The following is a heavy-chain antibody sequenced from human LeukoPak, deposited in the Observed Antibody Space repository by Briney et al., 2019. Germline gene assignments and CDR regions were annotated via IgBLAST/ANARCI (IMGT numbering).Heavy chain of an antibody. CDR1: GFTVSSNY. Sequence: GGSLRLSCAASGFTVSSNYMNWVRQAPGKGLEWVSVIYSGGSTYYADSVKGRFTISRDNAKNSLYLQMNSLRAEDTAVYYCARGYYYGSGSFAGIFDYWGQGTLVTVSS. J-gene: IGHJ4*02. CDR2: IYSGGST. D-gene: IGHD3-10*01. CDR3: ARGYYYGSGSFAGIFDY. V-gene: IGHV3-53*01.